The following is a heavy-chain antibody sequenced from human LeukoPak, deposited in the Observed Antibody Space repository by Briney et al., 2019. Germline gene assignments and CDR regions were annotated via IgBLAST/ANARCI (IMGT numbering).Heavy chain of an antibody. D-gene: IGHD4-17*01. V-gene: IGHV4-59*01. J-gene: IGHJ4*02. CDR1: GGSISSYY. CDR3: ARGYGGFDY. Sequence: SETLFLICTVSGGSISSYYWSWIRQPPGKGLEWIGYIYYSGSTNYNPSLKSRVTISVDTSKNQFSLKLSSVTAADTAVYYCARGYGGFDYWGQGTLVTVSS. CDR2: IYYSGST.